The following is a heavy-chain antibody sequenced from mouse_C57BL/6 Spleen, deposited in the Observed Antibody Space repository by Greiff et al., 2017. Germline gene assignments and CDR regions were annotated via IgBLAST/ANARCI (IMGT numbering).Heavy chain of an antibody. CDR1: GYTFTSYW. Sequence: EVQLQQSGTVLARPGASVKMSCKTSGYTFTSYWMHWVKQRPGQGLEWIGAIYPGNSDTSYNQKFKGTAKLTAVTSASTAYMELSSLTNEDSAVYYSTNSYYSILPWCAYWGQGTLVTVSA. V-gene: IGHV1-5*01. D-gene: IGHD2-5*01. CDR3: TNSYYSILPWCAY. CDR2: IYPGNSDT. J-gene: IGHJ3*01.